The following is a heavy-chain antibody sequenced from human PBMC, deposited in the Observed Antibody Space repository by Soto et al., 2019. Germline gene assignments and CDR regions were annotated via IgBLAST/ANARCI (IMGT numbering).Heavy chain of an antibody. D-gene: IGHD5-18*01. CDR3: ARSYRDYGMDV. CDR1: GYSISSSNW. CDR2: IYYSGST. Sequence: PSETLSLTCAVSGYSISSSNWWGWIRQPPGKGLEWIGYIYYSGSTYYNPSLKSRVTMSVDTSKNQFSLKLSSVTAVDTAVYYCARSYRDYGMDVWGQGTTVTVS. J-gene: IGHJ6*02. V-gene: IGHV4-28*01.